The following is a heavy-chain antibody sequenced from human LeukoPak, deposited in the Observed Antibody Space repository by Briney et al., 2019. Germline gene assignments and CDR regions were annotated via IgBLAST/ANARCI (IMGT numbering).Heavy chain of an antibody. V-gene: IGHV3-23*01. D-gene: IGHD3-10*01. CDR3: AKDPNYYGSGSYYTVRGWFDP. CDR1: GFTFSSYG. CDR2: ISGSGGST. J-gene: IGHJ5*02. Sequence: PGGSLRLSCAASGFTFSSYGMSWVRQAPGKGLEWVSAISGSGGSTYYADSVKGRFTISRDNSKNTLYLQMNSLRAEDTAVYYCAKDPNYYGSGSYYTVRGWFDPWGQGTLVTVSS.